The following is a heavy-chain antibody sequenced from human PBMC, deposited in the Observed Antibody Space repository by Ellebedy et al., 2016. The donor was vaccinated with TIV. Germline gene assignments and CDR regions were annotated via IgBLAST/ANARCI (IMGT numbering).Heavy chain of an antibody. CDR2: IYLHDSHA. J-gene: IGHJ3*02. V-gene: IGHV5-51*01. Sequence: GESLKISXRGSGDNSHIHYIGWVRQVPGRGLEWMGIIYLHDSHATYSPSFQGQVTISGDKSTRTAFLQWSSLQASDTAMYFCASPGARGPQDTFDIWGQGTLVTVSS. CDR3: ASPGARGPQDTFDI. CDR1: GDNSHIHY.